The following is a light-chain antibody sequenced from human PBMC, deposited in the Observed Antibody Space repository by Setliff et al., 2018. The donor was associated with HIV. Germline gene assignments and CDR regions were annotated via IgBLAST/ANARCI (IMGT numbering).Light chain of an antibody. Sequence: QSVLTQPPSVSGTPGQRVIISCSGSFSNIGSNTVNWYQQLPGTGPKLLVYIDDQRPSGVPDRFSGSKSGTSASLAISGLQSEDEADYYCAAWQDGLDGYVCGFGTKATV. CDR1: FSNIGSNT. V-gene: IGLV1-44*01. CDR2: IDD. CDR3: AAWQDGLDGYV. J-gene: IGLJ1*01.